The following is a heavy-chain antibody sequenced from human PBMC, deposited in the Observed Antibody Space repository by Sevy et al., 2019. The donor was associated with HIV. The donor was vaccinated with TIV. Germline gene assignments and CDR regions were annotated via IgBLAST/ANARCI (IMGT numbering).Heavy chain of an antibody. J-gene: IGHJ6*02. V-gene: IGHV1-46*03. Sequence: ASVKVSCTASGYTFTTYYMHWVRQAPGQGLEWMGIINPSGGGTSYAQKFQGRVTMTRDTSTSTVYLELSSLRSEDTAVYYCTKDVVATPNYYSGMDVWGQGTTVTVSS. CDR3: TKDVVATPNYYSGMDV. CDR1: GYTFTTYY. CDR2: INPSGGGT. D-gene: IGHD2-15*01.